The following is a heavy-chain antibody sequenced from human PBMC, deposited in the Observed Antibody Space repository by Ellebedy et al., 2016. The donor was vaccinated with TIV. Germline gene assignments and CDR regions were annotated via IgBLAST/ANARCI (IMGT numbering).Heavy chain of an antibody. J-gene: IGHJ4*02. CDR3: ARGGGSRCFDH. Sequence: GESLKISCAASGFTFSSYEMNWVRQAPGKGLEWVSAISNSGGSTYYADSVKGRFTISRDNSKNTVYLQMNTLRAEDTALYFCARGGGSRCFDHWGQGTLLTVSS. V-gene: IGHV3-23*01. CDR1: GFTFSSYE. D-gene: IGHD2-15*01. CDR2: ISNSGGST.